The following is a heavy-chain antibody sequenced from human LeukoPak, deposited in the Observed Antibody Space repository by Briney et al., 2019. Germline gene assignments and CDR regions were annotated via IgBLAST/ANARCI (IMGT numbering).Heavy chain of an antibody. V-gene: IGHV3-23*01. D-gene: IGHD6-19*01. J-gene: IGHJ6*03. CDR3: ARAFSGSGWYGSYYYYYMDV. Sequence: GGSLRLSCAASEFTFSSYAMSWVRQAPGKGLEWVSAISGSGGSTYYADSVKGRFTISRDNSKNTLYLQMNSLRAEDTAVYYCARAFSGSGWYGSYYYYYMDVWGKGTTVTVSS. CDR1: EFTFSSYA. CDR2: ISGSGGST.